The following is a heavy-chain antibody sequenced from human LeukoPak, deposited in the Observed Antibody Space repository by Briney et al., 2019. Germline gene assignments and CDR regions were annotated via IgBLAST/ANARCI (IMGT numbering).Heavy chain of an antibody. V-gene: IGHV3-21*01. CDR3: ARDRDARAFDI. J-gene: IGHJ3*02. Sequence: PGGSLRLSCAASGFTFSSYSMNWVRQAPGKGLEWVSSISSSSSYIYYADSVKGRFTISRDNAKNSLYLQMNSLRAEDTPVYYCARDRDARAFDIWGQGTMVTVSS. CDR1: GFTFSSYS. D-gene: IGHD2-21*02. CDR2: ISSSSSYI.